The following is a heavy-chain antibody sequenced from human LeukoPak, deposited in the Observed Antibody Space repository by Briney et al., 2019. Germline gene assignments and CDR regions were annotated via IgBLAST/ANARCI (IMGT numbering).Heavy chain of an antibody. D-gene: IGHD6-13*01. Sequence: SVKVSCKASGYTFSNYGINWVRQAPGQGLEWMGGIMPIFGTANYAQKFQGRVTITADKSTSAAYMELSSLRSEDTAIYYCARRGAAAGTVSWFDPWGQGPLVTVSS. V-gene: IGHV1-69*06. CDR3: ARRGAAAGTVSWFDP. CDR1: GYTFSNYG. J-gene: IGHJ5*02. CDR2: IMPIFGTA.